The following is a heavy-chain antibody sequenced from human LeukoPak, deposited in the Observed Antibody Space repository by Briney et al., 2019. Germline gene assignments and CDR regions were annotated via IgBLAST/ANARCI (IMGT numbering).Heavy chain of an antibody. J-gene: IGHJ3*02. D-gene: IGHD6-19*01. CDR1: GGSISSSTYY. Sequence: SETLSLTCTVSGGSISSSTYYWGWIRQPPGTGLDWIGSISYGGSTYYNPSLKSRVTISVDTSKNQFSLKLSSVTAADTAVYYCARHKYSSGWPPEGAFDIWGQGTMVTVSS. V-gene: IGHV4-39*01. CDR3: ARHKYSSGWPPEGAFDI. CDR2: ISYGGST.